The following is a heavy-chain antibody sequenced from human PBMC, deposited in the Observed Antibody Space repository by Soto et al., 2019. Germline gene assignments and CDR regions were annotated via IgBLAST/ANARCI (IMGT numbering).Heavy chain of an antibody. D-gene: IGHD3-22*01. V-gene: IGHV3-15*01. J-gene: IGHJ3*02. CDR2: IKSKTDGGTT. Sequence: PGWSLRLSCAASGFTFSNAWMSWVRQAPGKGLEWVGRIKSKTDGGTTDYAAPVKGRFTISRDDSKNTLYLQMNSLKTEDTDVYYCTTQNVVIPDAFDIWGQGTMGTVSS. CDR1: GFTFSNAW. CDR3: TTQNVVIPDAFDI.